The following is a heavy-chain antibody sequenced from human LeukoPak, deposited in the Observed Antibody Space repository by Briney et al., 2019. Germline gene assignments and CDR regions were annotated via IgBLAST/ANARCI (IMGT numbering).Heavy chain of an antibody. V-gene: IGHV4-59*11. Sequence: ASETLSLTCTVSGDSISNHYWSWIRQSPGMGLEWIGYISYNGSTSYNPSLRSRVTISGDTSKNHFSLKLSSVTAADTALYYCARDSYYGSASSHLDYWGQGTLVTVSS. D-gene: IGHD3-10*01. CDR1: GDSISNHY. J-gene: IGHJ4*02. CDR2: ISYNGST. CDR3: ARDSYYGSASSHLDY.